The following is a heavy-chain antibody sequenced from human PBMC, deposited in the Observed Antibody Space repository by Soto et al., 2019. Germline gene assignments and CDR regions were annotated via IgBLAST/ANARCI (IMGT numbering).Heavy chain of an antibody. Sequence: QVQLVQSGAEVKKPGSSVKVSCKASGGTFSSYAISWVRQAPGQGLEWMGGIIPIFGTANYAQKFQGRVTITEDESTSTAYMELSSLRSEDTAVYYCARSCYGSGTHYYYYYGMDVWGQGTTVTVSS. CDR2: IIPIFGTA. V-gene: IGHV1-69*01. D-gene: IGHD3-10*01. CDR1: GGTFSSYA. J-gene: IGHJ6*02. CDR3: ARSCYGSGTHYYYYYGMDV.